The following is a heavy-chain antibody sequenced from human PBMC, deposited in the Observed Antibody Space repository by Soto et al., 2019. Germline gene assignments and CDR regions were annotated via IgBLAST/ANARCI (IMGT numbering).Heavy chain of an antibody. J-gene: IGHJ6*02. CDR2: INSDGSST. CDR3: AREITGTFYGMDV. D-gene: IGHD1-7*01. V-gene: IGHV3-74*01. Sequence: GGSLRLSCAASGFTFSSYWMHWVRQAPGKGLVWVSRINSDGSSTSYADSVKGRFTISRDNAKNTLYLQMNSLRAEDTAVYYCAREITGTFYGMDVWGQGTTVTVSS. CDR1: GFTFSSYW.